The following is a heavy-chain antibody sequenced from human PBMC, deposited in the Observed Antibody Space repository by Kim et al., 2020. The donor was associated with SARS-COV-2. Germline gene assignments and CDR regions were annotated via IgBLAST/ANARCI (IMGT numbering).Heavy chain of an antibody. Sequence: GGSLRLSCTASGFSFTTYWMHWVRQAPGKGLVWVARVNVDMTTNAYADSVEGRFTVSRDNAKSALYLQMDSLRDEDTAVYYCARSPYSTMLDFWGQGTLV. V-gene: IGHV3-74*03. D-gene: IGHD4-4*01. J-gene: IGHJ4*02. CDR3: ARSPYSTMLDF. CDR1: GFSFTTYW. CDR2: VNVDMTTN.